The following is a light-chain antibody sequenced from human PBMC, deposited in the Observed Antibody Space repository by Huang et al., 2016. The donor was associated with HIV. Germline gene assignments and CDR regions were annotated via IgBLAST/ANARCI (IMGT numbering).Light chain of an antibody. CDR3: QQYFSPPWT. J-gene: IGKJ1*01. Sequence: DIVMTQSPDSLAVSLGERATVNCKSSQSVLYTSNNKDYLAWYQQKPGQPPKLLIYWASTRESGVPDRFSGSGSGTEFTLTISSLQTEDVAVYYCQQYFSPPWTFGQWTKVEIK. CDR1: QSVLYTSNNKDY. V-gene: IGKV4-1*01. CDR2: WAS.